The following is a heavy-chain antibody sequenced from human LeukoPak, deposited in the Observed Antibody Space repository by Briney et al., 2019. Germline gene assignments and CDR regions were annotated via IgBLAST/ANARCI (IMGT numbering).Heavy chain of an antibody. CDR3: ARDRIYGSGSSV. D-gene: IGHD3-10*01. CDR1: GGTFSSYA. J-gene: IGHJ4*02. CDR2: IIPIFGTA. Sequence: GASVKVSCKASGGTFSSYAISWVRQAPGQGLEWMGGIIPIFGTANYAQKFQGRVTITADKSTSTAYMELSSLRSEDTAVYYCARDRIYGSGSSVWGQGTLVTVSS. V-gene: IGHV1-69*06.